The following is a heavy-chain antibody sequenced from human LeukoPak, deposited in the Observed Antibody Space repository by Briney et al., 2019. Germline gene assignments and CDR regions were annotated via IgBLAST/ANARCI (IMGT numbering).Heavy chain of an antibody. CDR2: IYYSGST. Sequence: TSETLSLTCTVSGGSISSYYWSWIRQPPGKGLEWIGHIYYSGSTNYNPSLKSRVTISVDTSKNQFSLKLSSVTAADTAVYYCARYSIAAAGREYYFDYWGQGTLVTVSS. CDR1: GGSISSYY. V-gene: IGHV4-59*01. D-gene: IGHD6-13*01. J-gene: IGHJ4*02. CDR3: ARYSIAAAGREYYFDY.